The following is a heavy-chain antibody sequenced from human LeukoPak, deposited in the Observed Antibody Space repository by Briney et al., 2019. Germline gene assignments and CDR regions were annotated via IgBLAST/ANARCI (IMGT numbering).Heavy chain of an antibody. CDR2: FSASDGSR. J-gene: IGHJ4*02. D-gene: IGHD2-2*03. CDR1: GFTFSNYW. V-gene: IGHV3-23*01. CDR3: AKDSHWILFDD. Sequence: PGGSLRLSCAASGFTFSNYWMHWVRQDPGKGLVWVSGFSASDGSRYYADSVKGRFTISRDNSKNTLYLQMNSLRDEDTAVYYCAKDSHWILFDDWGQGTLVTVSS.